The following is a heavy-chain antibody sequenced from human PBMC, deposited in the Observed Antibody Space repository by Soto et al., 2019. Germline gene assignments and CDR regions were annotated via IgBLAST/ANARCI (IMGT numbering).Heavy chain of an antibody. J-gene: IGHJ4*02. CDR2: ISYDGSNK. CDR1: GFTFSSYA. D-gene: IGHD3-22*01. Sequence: GGSLRLSCAASGFTFSSYAMHWVRQAPGKGLEWVAVISYDGSNKYYADSVKGRFTISRDNSKNTLYLQMNSLRAEDTAVYYCARGYSYYDSSGVLDFDYWGQGTLVTVSS. CDR3: ARGYSYYDSSGVLDFDY. V-gene: IGHV3-30-3*01.